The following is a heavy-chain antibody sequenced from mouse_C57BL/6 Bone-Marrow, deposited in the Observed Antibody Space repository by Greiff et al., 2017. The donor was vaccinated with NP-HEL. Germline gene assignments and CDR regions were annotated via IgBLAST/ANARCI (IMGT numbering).Heavy chain of an antibody. Sequence: VQLQQSGPELVKPGASVKISCKASGYAFSSSWMNWVKQRPGKGLEWIGRIYPGDGDTNYNGKFKGKATLTADKSSSTAYMQLSSLTSEDSAVYFCARLGSNRYFDVWGTGTTVTVSS. J-gene: IGHJ1*03. CDR1: GYAFSSSW. D-gene: IGHD2-5*01. CDR3: ARLGSNRYFDV. V-gene: IGHV1-82*01. CDR2: IYPGDGDT.